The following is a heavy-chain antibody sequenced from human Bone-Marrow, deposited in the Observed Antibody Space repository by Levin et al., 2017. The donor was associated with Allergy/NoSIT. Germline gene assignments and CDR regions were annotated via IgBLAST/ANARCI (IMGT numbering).Heavy chain of an antibody. CDR3: ARGLGASITMVRGVLQH. CDR2: INHSGST. Sequence: SGGSLRLSCAVYGGSFSGYYWSWIRQPPGKGLEWIGEINHSGSTNYNPSLKSRVTISVDTSKNQFSLKLSSVTAADTAVYYCARGLGASITMVRGVLQHWGQGTLVTVSS. J-gene: IGHJ1*01. CDR1: GGSFSGYY. D-gene: IGHD3-10*01. V-gene: IGHV4-34*01.